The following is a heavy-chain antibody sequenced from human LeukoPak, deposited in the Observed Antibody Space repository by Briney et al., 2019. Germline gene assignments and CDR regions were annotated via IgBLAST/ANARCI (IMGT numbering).Heavy chain of an antibody. CDR2: IFHSGNT. V-gene: IGHV4-38-2*01. D-gene: IGHD3-10*01. J-gene: IGHJ4*02. CDR3: ARFRRGWYFDY. CDR1: GYSISNGYY. Sequence: SETLSLTCVVSGYSISNGYYWGWIRHPPGKGLEWIESIFHSGNTYYNPSLKSRVTMSVDTSKNQFSLRLNSVTAADTAAYYCARFRRGWYFDYWSQGTLVTVSS.